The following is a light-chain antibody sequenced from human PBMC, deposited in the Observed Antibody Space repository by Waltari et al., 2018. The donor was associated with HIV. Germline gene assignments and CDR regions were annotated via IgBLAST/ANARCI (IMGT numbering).Light chain of an antibody. CDR2: SNN. Sequence: QSVLTQPPSASGTPGQRVTISCSGSSSNIGMNTVNCYQHLPGTAPKLLIYSNNQRPSGVPDRFSGSKSGTSASLAISGLQSEDEADYYCAAWDDSLNGVVFGGGTKLTVL. CDR3: AAWDDSLNGVV. V-gene: IGLV1-44*01. J-gene: IGLJ2*01. CDR1: SSNIGMNT.